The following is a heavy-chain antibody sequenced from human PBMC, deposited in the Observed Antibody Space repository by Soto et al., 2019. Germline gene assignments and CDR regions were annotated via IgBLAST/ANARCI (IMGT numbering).Heavy chain of an antibody. Sequence: KGLEWIGYIYYTGTTNYNPSLKSRVTISVDTSKNQFSLKLTSVTAADTAFFFKQKTEY. CDR2: IYYTGTT. D-gene: IGHD6-13*01. CDR3: QKTEY. V-gene: IGHV4-59*01. J-gene: IGHJ1*01.